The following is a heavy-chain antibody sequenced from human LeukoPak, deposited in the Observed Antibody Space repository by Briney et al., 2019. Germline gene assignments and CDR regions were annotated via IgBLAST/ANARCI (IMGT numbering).Heavy chain of an antibody. CDR2: ISSSGSTI. CDR1: GFTFSDYY. CDR3: ARDTHYDSSGYSGY. D-gene: IGHD3-22*01. J-gene: IGHJ4*02. Sequence: GGSLRLSCAASGFTFSDYYMSWIRQVPGKGLEWVSYISSSGSTIYYADSVKGRFTISRDNAKNSLYLQMNSLRAEDTAVYYCARDTHYDSSGYSGYWGQGTLVTVPS. V-gene: IGHV3-11*01.